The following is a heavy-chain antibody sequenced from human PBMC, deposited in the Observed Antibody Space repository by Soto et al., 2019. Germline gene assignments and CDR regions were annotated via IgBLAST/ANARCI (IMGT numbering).Heavy chain of an antibody. D-gene: IGHD3-22*01. J-gene: IGHJ4*02. CDR3: AKRYYSDNGGYASLFDY. V-gene: IGHV3-23*01. Sequence: EVQLLESGGGLVQPGGSLRLSCAASGFTFSNYAMAWVRQAPGQGLEWVSGISGSGGRIYYADSVQGRFTISRDNSKNTLYVNMSSLRAEDTDVYYCAKRYYSDNGGYASLFDYWGQGVLFTVSS. CDR2: ISGSGGRI. CDR1: GFTFSNYA.